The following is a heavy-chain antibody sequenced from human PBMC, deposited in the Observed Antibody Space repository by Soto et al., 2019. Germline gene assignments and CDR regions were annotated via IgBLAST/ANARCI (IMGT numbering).Heavy chain of an antibody. J-gene: IGHJ5*02. Sequence: GGSLRLSCAASGSTFRSFTMNWVRQAPGKGLEWVSTISSNSAYIYYTDALRGRFTISRDNAKNSLHLQMNSLRAEDTAVYYCTRDASRDSSARGWFDPWGPGTLVTVSS. CDR1: GSTFRSFT. V-gene: IGHV3-21*01. CDR2: ISSNSAYI. CDR3: TRDASRDSSARGWFDP. D-gene: IGHD6-13*01.